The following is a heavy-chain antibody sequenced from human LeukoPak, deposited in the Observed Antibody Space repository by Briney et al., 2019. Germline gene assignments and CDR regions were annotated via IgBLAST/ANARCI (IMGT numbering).Heavy chain of an antibody. D-gene: IGHD1-26*01. J-gene: IGHJ4*02. Sequence: GGSLRLSCAASGFTFSSYAMSGVRPAPGKWLHWVSEISGSGGSTYYADSVKGRFTISRDNSKNTLYLQMNSLRAEDTAVYYCAKELVVGAVDYWGQGTLVTVSS. CDR1: GFTFSSYA. CDR2: ISGSGGST. CDR3: AKELVVGAVDY. V-gene: IGHV3-23*01.